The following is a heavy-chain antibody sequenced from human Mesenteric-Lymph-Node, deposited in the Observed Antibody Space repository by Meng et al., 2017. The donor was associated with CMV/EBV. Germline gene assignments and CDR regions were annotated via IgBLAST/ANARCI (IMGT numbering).Heavy chain of an antibody. CDR2: IIPILGIA. CDR1: GGTFSSYA. J-gene: IGHJ4*02. CDR3: ARFLPARAYFDY. V-gene: IGHV1-69*10. Sequence: SVKVSCKASGGTFSSYAISWVRQAPGQGLEWMGGIIPILGIANYAQKFQGRVTITTDESTSTAYMELSSLRSEDTAVYYCARFLPARAYFDYWGQGTLVTVSS.